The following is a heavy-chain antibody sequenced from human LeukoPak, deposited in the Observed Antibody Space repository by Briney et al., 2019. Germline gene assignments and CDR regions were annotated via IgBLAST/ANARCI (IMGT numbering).Heavy chain of an antibody. CDR1: RFTFSSYA. CDR3: AKDRMTGSRKFDY. J-gene: IGHJ4*02. D-gene: IGHD3-9*01. V-gene: IGHV3-30-3*01. Sequence: AGGSLRLSCAASRFTFSSYAMHWVRQAPGKGLEWVAVISYDGSNKYYADSVKGKGRFTISRDNSKSTLYLQMNSLRAEDTAIYYCAKDRMTGSRKFDYWGQGTLVTVSS. CDR2: ISYDGSNK.